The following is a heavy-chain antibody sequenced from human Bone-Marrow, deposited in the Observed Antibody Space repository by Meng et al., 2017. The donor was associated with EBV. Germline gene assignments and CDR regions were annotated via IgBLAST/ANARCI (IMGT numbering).Heavy chain of an antibody. Sequence: VQACEVGVDLVEPGGSLDLSGAASGFRFSSYAMSLARQAPGKGLEWVSAISGSGDISPYADSVEGRFTISRDNSKTTLSLQMNSLRAEDTAVYYCARPPDYWGQGTLVTVSS. CDR3: ARPPDY. CDR1: GFRFSSYA. J-gene: IGHJ4*02. CDR2: ISGSGDIS. V-gene: IGHV3-23*01.